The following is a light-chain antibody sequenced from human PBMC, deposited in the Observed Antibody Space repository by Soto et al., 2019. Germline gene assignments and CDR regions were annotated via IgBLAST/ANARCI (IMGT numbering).Light chain of an antibody. CDR1: QGISSW. Sequence: DDQMTQPPSSVSASVGDRVTSTLRASQGISSWLAWYQQKPGKAPKLLIYAASSLQSGVPSRFSGSGSGTEFTLTISCLQPEEFATYYCQQTYSSPPTFGQGTKVDIK. J-gene: IGKJ1*01. V-gene: IGKV1-12*01. CDR3: QQTYSSPPT. CDR2: AAS.